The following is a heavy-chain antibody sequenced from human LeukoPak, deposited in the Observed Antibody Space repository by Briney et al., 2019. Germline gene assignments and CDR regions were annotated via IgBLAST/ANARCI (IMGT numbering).Heavy chain of an antibody. CDR2: IYYSGST. Sequence: PSQTLSLTCTVSGGSISSGSYYWSWIRQPPGKGLEWIGYIYYSGSTNYNPSLKSRVTISVDTSKNQFSLKLSSVTAADTAVYYCARDIGPDDAFDIWGQGTMVTVSS. CDR3: ARDIGPDDAFDI. CDR1: GGSISSGSYY. D-gene: IGHD3/OR15-3a*01. J-gene: IGHJ3*02. V-gene: IGHV4-61*01.